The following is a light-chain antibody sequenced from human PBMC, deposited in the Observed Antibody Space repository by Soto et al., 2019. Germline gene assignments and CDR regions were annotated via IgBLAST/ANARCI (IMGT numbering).Light chain of an antibody. J-gene: IGKJ5*01. Sequence: DIQMTQSPATLSASVGDSVTITFRASQSISHWLAWYQQKPGKAPKFLIYDASSLESGVPSRFSGSGSGTEFTLTISSLQPEDFATYYCQQLNSFPITFGQGTRLEIK. CDR3: QQLNSFPIT. CDR1: QSISHW. V-gene: IGKV1-5*01. CDR2: DAS.